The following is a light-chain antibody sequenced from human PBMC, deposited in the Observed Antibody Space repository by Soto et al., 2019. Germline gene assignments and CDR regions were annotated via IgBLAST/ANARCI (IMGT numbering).Light chain of an antibody. CDR3: QQYDRFPYT. CDR2: KAS. V-gene: IGKV1-5*03. Sequence: DIQMTQSPSTLSVSVGDTVTITCRASQSLSYWLAWYQQKPGQAPKVLIHKASTLESGVPSRFSGSGSGTEFTLTISSLQPDDFATFYCQQYDRFPYTFGQGTKLEIK. J-gene: IGKJ2*01. CDR1: QSLSYW.